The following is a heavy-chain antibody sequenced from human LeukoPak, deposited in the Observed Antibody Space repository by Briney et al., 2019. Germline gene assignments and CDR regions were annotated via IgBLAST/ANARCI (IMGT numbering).Heavy chain of an antibody. CDR1: GFTFSSYS. CDR3: ATNVIPAYYDILTGYWGPFDY. Sequence: PGGSLRLSCAASGFTFSSYSMNWVRQAPGKGLEWVSSISSSSSYIYYADSVKGRFTISRDNAKNSLYLQMNSLRAEDTAVYYCATNVIPAYYDILTGYWGPFDYWGQGTLVTVSS. D-gene: IGHD3-9*01. CDR2: ISSSSSYI. V-gene: IGHV3-21*01. J-gene: IGHJ4*02.